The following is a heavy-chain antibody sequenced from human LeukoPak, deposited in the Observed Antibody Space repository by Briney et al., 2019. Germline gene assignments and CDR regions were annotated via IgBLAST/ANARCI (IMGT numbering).Heavy chain of an antibody. V-gene: IGHV3-30*18. CDR1: GFTFSSYG. Sequence: GRSLRLSCGASGFTFSSYGMHWVRQAPGKGLEWVALISFDGSNQYYADSVKGRFTISRDNSKNTLYLQMNSLRAEDTAVYYCANPPEVGATVGYFDYWGQGTLVTVSS. J-gene: IGHJ4*02. CDR2: ISFDGSNQ. D-gene: IGHD1-26*01. CDR3: ANPPEVGATVGYFDY.